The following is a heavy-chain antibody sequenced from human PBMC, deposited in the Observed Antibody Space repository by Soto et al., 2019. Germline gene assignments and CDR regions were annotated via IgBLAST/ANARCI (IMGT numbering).Heavy chain of an antibody. D-gene: IGHD2-15*01. CDR3: AGEGPPDIAWCDP. CDR2: SA. CDR1: GGTFSIYT. J-gene: IGHJ5*02. V-gene: IGHV1-69*01. Sequence: QVQLVQSGAEVKKPGSSVKVSCKASGGTFSIYTISWVRQAPGQGLEWMGGSANSAQKFQGRLTVTADESTSTVYLELSSLTSEDTAVYYCAGEGPPDIAWCDPWGQGTLVSVSS.